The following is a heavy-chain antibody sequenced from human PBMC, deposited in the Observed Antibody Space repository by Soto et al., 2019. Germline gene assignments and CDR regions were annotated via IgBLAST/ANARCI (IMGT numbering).Heavy chain of an antibody. Sequence: GALRLSCAASGFTFSSYAMSWVRQAPGKGLEWVSAISGSGGSTYYADSVKGRFTISRDNSKNTLYLQMNSLRAEDTAVYYCAKKDDSKSVAGRCCDYWGQETLVTVSS. CDR2: ISGSGGST. CDR3: AKKDDSKSVAGRCCDY. J-gene: IGHJ4*02. CDR1: GFTFSSYA. D-gene: IGHD6-19*01. V-gene: IGHV3-23*01.